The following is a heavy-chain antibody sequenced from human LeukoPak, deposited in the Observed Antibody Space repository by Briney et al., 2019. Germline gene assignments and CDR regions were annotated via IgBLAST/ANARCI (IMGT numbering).Heavy chain of an antibody. CDR3: ARHDGIVGATLTFDI. CDR1: GGSISSSSYY. CDR2: IYYSGST. V-gene: IGHV4-39*01. D-gene: IGHD1-26*01. Sequence: SETLSLTCTVSGGSISSSSYYWGWIRQPPGKGLEWIGSIYYSGSTYYNPSLKSRDTISVDTSKNQFSLKLSSVTAADTAVYYCARHDGIVGATLTFDIWGQGTMVTVSS. J-gene: IGHJ3*02.